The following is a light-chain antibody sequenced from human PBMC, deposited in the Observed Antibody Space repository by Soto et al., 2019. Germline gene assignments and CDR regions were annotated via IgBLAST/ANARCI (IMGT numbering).Light chain of an antibody. V-gene: IGLV2-14*01. Sequence: QSVLTQPASVSGSPGQSITISCTGTRSDVGSYNYVAWYQQHPGKAPKLLIYDVNKRSSGISNRFSASKSGNTASLTIAGLQAEDEADYYCSSYTTSSTVVFGTATKLTVL. CDR1: RSDVGSYNY. CDR3: SSYTTSSTVV. CDR2: DVN. J-gene: IGLJ1*01.